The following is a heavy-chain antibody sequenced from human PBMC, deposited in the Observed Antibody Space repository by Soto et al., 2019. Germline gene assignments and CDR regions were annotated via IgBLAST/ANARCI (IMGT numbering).Heavy chain of an antibody. CDR2: ISAYNGHT. J-gene: IGHJ4*02. CDR3: ATGWFGEFVYYFDY. Sequence: GASVKVSCKASGYTFTSYGVSWVRQAPGQGLEWMGWISAYNGHTNYAQKLQGRVTMTTDTSTSTAYMELRSLRSDDTAVYYCATGWFGEFVYYFDYWGQGTLVTAPQ. D-gene: IGHD3-10*01. CDR1: GYTFTSYG. V-gene: IGHV1-18*01.